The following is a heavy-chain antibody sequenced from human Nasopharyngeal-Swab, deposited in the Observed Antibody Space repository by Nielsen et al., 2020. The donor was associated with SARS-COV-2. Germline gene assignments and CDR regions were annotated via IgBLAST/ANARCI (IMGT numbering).Heavy chain of an antibody. D-gene: IGHD3-3*01. CDR2: ITWDGSST. Sequence: GGSLRLSCATSGFTFDDYALHWVRQAPGKGLEWVSLITWDGSSTYYADSVRGRFTISRDNSKNSLYLQMTSLTSEDTALYYCAKDSYDFPGWGGMDVWGQGTTVTVSS. CDR1: GFTFDDYA. J-gene: IGHJ6*02. CDR3: AKDSYDFPGWGGMDV. V-gene: IGHV3-43D*03.